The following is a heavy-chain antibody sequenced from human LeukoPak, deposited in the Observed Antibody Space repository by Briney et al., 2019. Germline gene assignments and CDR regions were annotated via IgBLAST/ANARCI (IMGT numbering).Heavy chain of an antibody. J-gene: IGHJ4*02. D-gene: IGHD3-3*01. V-gene: IGHV3-21*01. CDR1: GFTFSSYS. Sequence: GGSLRLSCAASGFTFSSYSMNWVRQAPGKGLEWVSSISSSSSYIYYADSVKGRFTISRDNAKNSLYLQMNSLRAEDTAAYYCARANDFWSGYFDYWGQGTLVTVSS. CDR3: ARANDFWSGYFDY. CDR2: ISSSSSYI.